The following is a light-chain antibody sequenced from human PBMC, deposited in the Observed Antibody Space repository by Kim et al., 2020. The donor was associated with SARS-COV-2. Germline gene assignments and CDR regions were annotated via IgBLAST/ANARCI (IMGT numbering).Light chain of an antibody. V-gene: IGLV1-44*01. Sequence: GQRVIISCSGSSSNIGSNPVNWYQQLPGTAPKLLIYSDNQRPSGVPDRFSGSKSGTSASLAISGLRSEDEADYYCAAWDDSLNGSVFGGGTQLTVL. CDR2: SDN. CDR1: SSNIGSNP. CDR3: AAWDDSLNGSV. J-gene: IGLJ2*01.